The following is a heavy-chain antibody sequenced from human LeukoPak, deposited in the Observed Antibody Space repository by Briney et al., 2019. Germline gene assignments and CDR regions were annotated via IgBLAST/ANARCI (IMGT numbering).Heavy chain of an antibody. Sequence: SETLSLTCTVSGGSISSYYWSWIRQPAGKGLEWIGRIYTSGSTNYNPSLKSRVTMSVDTSKNQISLKVRSVTAADTAVYYCARTTEDCSSTSCYQYWFDPWGQGTLVTVSS. CDR2: IYTSGST. V-gene: IGHV4-4*07. CDR3: ARTTEDCSSTSCYQYWFDP. CDR1: GGSISSYY. J-gene: IGHJ5*02. D-gene: IGHD2-2*01.